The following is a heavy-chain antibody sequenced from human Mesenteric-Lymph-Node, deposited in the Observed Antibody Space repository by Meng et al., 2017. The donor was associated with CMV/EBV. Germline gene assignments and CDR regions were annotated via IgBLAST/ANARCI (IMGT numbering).Heavy chain of an antibody. D-gene: IGHD5-12*01. CDR3: AKPAVNSGYDFDY. Sequence: GESLKISCAASGFTFSIYAMSWVRQAPEKGLEWVSVIYSGGVNTYSADSVKGRFTSSRDDSKNTLYLQMNGLRAEDTAVYYCAKPAVNSGYDFDYWGQGTLVTVSS. V-gene: IGHV3-23*03. CDR2: IYSGGVNT. J-gene: IGHJ4*02. CDR1: GFTFSIYA.